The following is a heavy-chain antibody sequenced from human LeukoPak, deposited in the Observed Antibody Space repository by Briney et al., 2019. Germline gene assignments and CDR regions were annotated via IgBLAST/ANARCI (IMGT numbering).Heavy chain of an antibody. V-gene: IGHV3-43D*03. J-gene: IGHJ6*03. CDR1: GFTFDDYA. Sequence: PGGSLRLSCAASGFTFDDYAMHWVRQAPGKGLEWVSLISWDGGSTYYADSVKGRFTISRDNSKNSLYLQMNSLRAEDTALYYCAKGWGASDKQGVTRYYYYMDVWGKGTTVTVSS. CDR2: ISWDGGST. CDR3: AKGWGASDKQGVTRYYYYMDV. D-gene: IGHD4-23*01.